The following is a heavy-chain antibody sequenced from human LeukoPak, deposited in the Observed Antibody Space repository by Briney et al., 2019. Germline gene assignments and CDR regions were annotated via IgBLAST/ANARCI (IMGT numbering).Heavy chain of an antibody. CDR1: GFTFSSYS. CDR3: ARVLLSYFDY. CDR2: IYSGGST. Sequence: GGSLRLSCAASGFTFSSYSMNWVRQAPGKGLEWVSVIYSGGSTYYADSVKGRFTISRDNSKNTLYLQMNSLRAEDTAVYYCARVLLSYFDYWGQGTLVTVSS. J-gene: IGHJ4*02. D-gene: IGHD2-21*01. V-gene: IGHV3-53*01.